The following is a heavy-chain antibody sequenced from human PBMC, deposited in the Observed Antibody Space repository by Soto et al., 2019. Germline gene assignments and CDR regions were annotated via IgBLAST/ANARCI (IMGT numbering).Heavy chain of an antibody. CDR2: IVPSLDTT. CDR1: GGTFSSSG. D-gene: IGHD3-16*02. Sequence: SVNVSCKASGGTFSSSGFSWVRQAPGQGLEWMGMIVPSLDTTNYAQKFQARVTITADEVTSTAYMELRSLRSEDTAVYYCARWPQPRYTADPYAVDVWGQGTRVTVSS. J-gene: IGHJ6*02. V-gene: IGHV1-69*11. CDR3: ARWPQPRYTADPYAVDV.